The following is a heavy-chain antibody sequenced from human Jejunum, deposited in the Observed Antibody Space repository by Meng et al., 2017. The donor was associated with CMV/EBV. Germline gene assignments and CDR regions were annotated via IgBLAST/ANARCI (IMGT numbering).Heavy chain of an antibody. CDR2: ISAYNGNT. CDR1: GYTFTNYG. D-gene: IGHD1-26*01. J-gene: IGHJ4*02. CDR3: ARVEVGITSGDY. Sequence: QAQLVQAGGEVKKSGASLKVSCKASGYTFTNYGITWVRQAPGQGLEWMGWISAYNGNTNYAQTLQGRVTMTTDTSTSTAYMELRSLRSDDTAVYYCARVEVGITSGDYWGQGTLVTVSS. V-gene: IGHV1-18*01.